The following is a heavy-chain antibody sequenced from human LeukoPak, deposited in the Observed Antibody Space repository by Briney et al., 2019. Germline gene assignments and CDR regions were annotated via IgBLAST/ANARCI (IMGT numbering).Heavy chain of an antibody. CDR1: GFTFSNYA. CDR2: ISYDGSNK. Sequence: GRSLRLSCAASGFTFSNYALHWVRQAPGKGLEWVAVISYDGSNKYYADSVKGRFTISRDNSKNTLYLQMNSLRAEDTAVYYCARGRAAAGTPLDYWGQGTLVTVSS. D-gene: IGHD6-13*01. J-gene: IGHJ4*02. CDR3: ARGRAAAGTPLDY. V-gene: IGHV3-30*04.